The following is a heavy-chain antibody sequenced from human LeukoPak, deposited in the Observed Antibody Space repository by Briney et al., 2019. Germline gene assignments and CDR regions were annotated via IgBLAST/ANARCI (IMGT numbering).Heavy chain of an antibody. CDR2: ISYDGSNK. CDR1: GFTFSSYG. Sequence: GGSLRLSCAASGFTFSSYGMHWVRQAPGKGLEWVAVISYDGSNKYYADSVKGRFTISRDNSKNTLYLQMNSLRAEDTAVYYCANFRFLELGDAFGIWGQGTMVTVSS. J-gene: IGHJ3*02. CDR3: ANFRFLELGDAFGI. D-gene: IGHD3-3*01. V-gene: IGHV3-30*18.